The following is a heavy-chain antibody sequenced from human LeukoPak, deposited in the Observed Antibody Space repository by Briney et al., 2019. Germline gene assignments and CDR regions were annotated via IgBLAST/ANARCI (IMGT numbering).Heavy chain of an antibody. D-gene: IGHD3-16*01. V-gene: IGHV3-23*01. Sequence: GGSLRLSCAASGFTFSSYAMSWVRQAPGKGLEWVSAISGSGGSTYYADSVKGRFTISRDNSKNTLYLQMNSLRAEDTAVYYCAKDSGGSSYYYYYGMDVWGQGTTVTVSS. CDR2: ISGSGGST. J-gene: IGHJ6*02. CDR3: AKDSGGSSYYYYYGMDV. CDR1: GFTFSSYA.